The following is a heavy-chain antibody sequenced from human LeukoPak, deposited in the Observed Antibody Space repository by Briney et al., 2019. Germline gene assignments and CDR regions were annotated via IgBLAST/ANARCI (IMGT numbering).Heavy chain of an antibody. V-gene: IGHV4-59*01. D-gene: IGHD3-10*01. CDR1: NVSISSSY. Sequence: PSETLSLTCSVSNVSISSSYWSWIRQPPGKGLECIGYIHYTGSTNYNPSLKSRVTISVDTSKSQFSLKLSSVTAADTAIYYCARGGYYGSGNDFRFDPWGQGTLVTVSS. J-gene: IGHJ5*02. CDR2: IHYTGST. CDR3: ARGGYYGSGNDFRFDP.